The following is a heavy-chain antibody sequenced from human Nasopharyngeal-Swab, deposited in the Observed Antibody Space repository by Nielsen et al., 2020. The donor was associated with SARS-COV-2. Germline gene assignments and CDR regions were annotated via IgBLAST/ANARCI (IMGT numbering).Heavy chain of an antibody. CDR1: GDSVSSHSAG. J-gene: IGHJ4*02. D-gene: IGHD3-3*01. CDR3: ARGRDFSFDS. Sequence: SQTLSLTCAISGDSVSSHSAGWHWIRQSPSRGLEWLGRTLYRSKWYNDYAESVKSRIAVNPDTSKNQFSLQLNSATPEDTAVYYCARGRDFSFDSWGQGTLVTASS. CDR2: TLYRSKWYN. V-gene: IGHV6-1*01.